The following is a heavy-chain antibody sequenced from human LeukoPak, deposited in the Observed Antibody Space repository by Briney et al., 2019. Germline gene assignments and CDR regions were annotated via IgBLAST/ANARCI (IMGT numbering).Heavy chain of an antibody. CDR2: ISDAVTYK. Sequence: GGSLRLSCAASGFTFNSYSMHWGRQAPGKGLEWVTAISDAVTYKFYADSVKRRLTISRDNSKHTLYLQMNSLRVEDTAIYYCTRGMLRQPPDYWGQGMLVTVSS. J-gene: IGHJ4*02. D-gene: IGHD3-10*02. CDR3: TRGMLRQPPDY. V-gene: IGHV3-30-3*01. CDR1: GFTFNSYS.